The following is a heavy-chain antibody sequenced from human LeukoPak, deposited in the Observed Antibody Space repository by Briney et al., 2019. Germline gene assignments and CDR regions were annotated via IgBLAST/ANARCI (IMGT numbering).Heavy chain of an antibody. J-gene: IGHJ4*02. D-gene: IGHD6-13*01. Sequence: PSETLSLTCTVSGGSISSYYWSWIRQPPGKGLEWIGYIYYSGSTNYNPSLKSRVTISVDTSKNQFSLKLSSVTVADTAVYYCARDSGQQLLNYWGQGTLVTVSS. CDR1: GGSISSYY. CDR2: IYYSGST. CDR3: ARDSGQQLLNY. V-gene: IGHV4-59*01.